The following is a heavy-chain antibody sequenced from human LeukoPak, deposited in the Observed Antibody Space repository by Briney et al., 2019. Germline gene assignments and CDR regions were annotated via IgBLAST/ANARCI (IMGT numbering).Heavy chain of an antibody. CDR2: INHSGST. J-gene: IGHJ4*02. CDR3: ARRVVRGVIISRLDY. V-gene: IGHV4-34*01. D-gene: IGHD3-10*01. CDR1: GGSFSGYY. Sequence: SETLSLTCAVYGGSFSGYYWSWIRQPPGKGLEWIGEINHSGSTNYNPSLKSRVTISVDTSKNQFPLKLSSVTAADTAVYYCARRVVRGVIISRLDYWGQGTLVTVSS.